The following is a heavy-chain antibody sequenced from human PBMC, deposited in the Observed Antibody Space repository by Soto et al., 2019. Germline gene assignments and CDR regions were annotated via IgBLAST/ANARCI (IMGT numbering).Heavy chain of an antibody. D-gene: IGHD2-15*01. CDR3: ARHTLGYCMGGSCYMEGDYYYYYMDV. Sequence: EVQLVESGGGLVQPGGSLRLSCAASGFTFSDHYMYWVRQAPGKGLEWVGRTRNKANSYTTEYAAAVKGRFTISRDDSKSSLYLQMNSLKTEDTAVYYCARHTLGYCMGGSCYMEGDYYYYYMDVWGQGTTVTVSS. J-gene: IGHJ6*03. V-gene: IGHV3-72*01. CDR1: GFTFSDHY. CDR2: TRNKANSYTT.